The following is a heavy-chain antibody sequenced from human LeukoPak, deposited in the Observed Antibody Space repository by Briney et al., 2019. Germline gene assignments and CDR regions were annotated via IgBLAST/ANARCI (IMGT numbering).Heavy chain of an antibody. CDR2: ISVRGGSP. CDR3: AKDGYSSGNMIDY. CDR1: GFTFSSYA. D-gene: IGHD6-25*01. Sequence: RGSLRLSCAASGFTFSSYAMSCVPQAPGKGLERVSGISVRGGSPYKADFAKGRFPISREHSKNTLYLQMNSLRAEDTAVYYWAKDGYSSGNMIDYWGQGTLVTVSS. V-gene: IGHV3-23*01. J-gene: IGHJ4*02.